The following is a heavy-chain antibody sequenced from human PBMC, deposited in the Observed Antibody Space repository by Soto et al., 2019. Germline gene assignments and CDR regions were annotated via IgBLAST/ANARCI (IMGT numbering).Heavy chain of an antibody. CDR3: ARSRAHLEWLPQPFDY. CDR2: ISSSSSYI. D-gene: IGHD3-3*01. V-gene: IGHV3-21*01. Sequence: EVQLVESGGGLVKPGGSLRLSCAASGFTFSSYSMNWVRQAPGKGLEWVSSISSSSSYIYYADSVKGRFTISRDNAKNSLYLQMNSLRAEDTAVYYCARSRAHLEWLPQPFDYWGQGTLVTVSS. J-gene: IGHJ4*02. CDR1: GFTFSSYS.